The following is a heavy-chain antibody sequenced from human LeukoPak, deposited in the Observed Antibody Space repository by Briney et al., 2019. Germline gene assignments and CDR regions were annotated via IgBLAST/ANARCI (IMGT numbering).Heavy chain of an antibody. D-gene: IGHD3-22*01. J-gene: IGHJ4*02. CDR1: GGSFSGYY. CDR3: ARRIGSSGYYIDY. CDR2: INHSGST. V-gene: IGHV4-34*01. Sequence: SETLSLTCAVYGGSFSGYYWSWIRQPPGKGLEWIGEINHSGSTNYNPSLKSRVTISVDTSKNQFSLKLSSVTAADTAVYYCARRIGSSGYYIDYWGQGTLVTVSS.